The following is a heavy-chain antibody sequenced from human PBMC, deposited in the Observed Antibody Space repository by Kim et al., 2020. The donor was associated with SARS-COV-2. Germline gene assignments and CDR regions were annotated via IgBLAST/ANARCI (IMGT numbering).Heavy chain of an antibody. D-gene: IGHD3-16*01. J-gene: IGHJ4*02. CDR3: GRRYASGHFDY. CDR1: GFTFGDYG. CDR2: IRSQRYGGTT. Sequence: GGSLRLSCTGSGFTFGDYGVSWFRQAPGKGLEWVGFIRSQRYGGTTEYAASVKGRFSISRDDSKSIAYLQMNGLKTEDTGLYHCGRRYASGHFDYWGQGILVTVSS. V-gene: IGHV3-49*03.